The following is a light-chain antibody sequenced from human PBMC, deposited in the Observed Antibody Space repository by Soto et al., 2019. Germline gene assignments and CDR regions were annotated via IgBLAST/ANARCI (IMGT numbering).Light chain of an antibody. CDR3: QVWDSSSDHVV. Sequence: SYELTQPPSVSVAPGQTARITCGGNNIGRKSVHWYQQKPGQAPLLVVYDDSDRPSGIPERFSGSNSANTATLTISRVEAGDEADYYCQVWDSSSDHVVFCGGTKRTVL. CDR2: DDS. J-gene: IGLJ2*01. V-gene: IGLV3-21*02. CDR1: NIGRKS.